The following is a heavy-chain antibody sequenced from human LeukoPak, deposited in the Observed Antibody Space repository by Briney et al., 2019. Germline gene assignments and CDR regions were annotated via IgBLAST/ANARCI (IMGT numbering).Heavy chain of an antibody. CDR3: AKHLTATNTYIFFGLDV. D-gene: IGHD1-26*01. CDR1: GFSFTSYA. Sequence: GGSLRLSCVASGFSFTSYAMSWVRQAPARGLEWVSSLRGNDDTFYADSVKGRFTIFRDNAKNSLYLQLSSLRPEDTALYYCAKHLTATNTYIFFGLDVWGQGTSVTVSS. J-gene: IGHJ6*02. V-gene: IGHV3-23*01. CDR2: LRGNDDT.